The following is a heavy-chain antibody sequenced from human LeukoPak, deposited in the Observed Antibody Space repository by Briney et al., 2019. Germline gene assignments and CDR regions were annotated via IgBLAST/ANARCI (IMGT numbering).Heavy chain of an antibody. CDR3: ARGRGYDSSGYGYGMDV. V-gene: IGHV4-31*03. Sequence: SQTLSLTCTVSGGSISSGGYYWSWIRQHPGKGLEWIGYIYYSGSTYYNPSLKSRVTISVDTSQNQFSLKLSSVTAADTAVYYCARGRGYDSSGYGYGMDVWGQGTTVTVSS. CDR1: GGSISSGGYY. CDR2: IYYSGST. D-gene: IGHD3-22*01. J-gene: IGHJ6*02.